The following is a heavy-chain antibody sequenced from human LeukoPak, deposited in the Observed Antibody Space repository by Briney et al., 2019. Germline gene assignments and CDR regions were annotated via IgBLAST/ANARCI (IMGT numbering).Heavy chain of an antibody. D-gene: IGHD3-10*01. Sequence: GASVKVSCKASGGTFSSYAISWVRQAPGQGLEWMGGIIPIFGTANYAQKFQGRVTITTDESTSTAYMELSSLRSEDTAVYYCARDSKFGGPSSFDYWGQGTLVTVSS. CDR3: ARDSKFGGPSSFDY. CDR2: IIPIFGTA. V-gene: IGHV1-69*05. CDR1: GGTFSSYA. J-gene: IGHJ4*02.